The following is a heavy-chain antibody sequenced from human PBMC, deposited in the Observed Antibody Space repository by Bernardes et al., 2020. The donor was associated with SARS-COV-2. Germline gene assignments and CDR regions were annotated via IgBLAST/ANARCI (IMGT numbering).Heavy chain of an antibody. J-gene: IGHJ6*03. CDR3: ARLHSSRSLEWLLSIPSGYYYMDV. D-gene: IGHD3-3*01. CDR1: GGSISSYY. V-gene: IGHV4-59*08. Sequence: SETLSLTCTVSGGSISSYYWSWIRQPPGKGLEWIGYIYYSGSTNYNPSLKSRVTISVDTSKNQFSLKLSSVTAADTAVYYCARLHSSRSLEWLLSIPSGYYYMDVWGKGTTVTVSS. CDR2: IYYSGST.